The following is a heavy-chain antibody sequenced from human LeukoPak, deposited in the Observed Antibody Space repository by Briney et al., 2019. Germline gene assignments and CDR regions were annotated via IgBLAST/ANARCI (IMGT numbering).Heavy chain of an antibody. CDR3: VKGGTTASFDF. CDR2: ISSNGDYT. V-gene: IGHV3-64D*09. D-gene: IGHD4-17*01. J-gene: IGHJ4*02. Sequence: GGSLRLSCSASGFTFSSYAMHWVRQAPGKGLEYVSSISSNGDYTTYADSLKGRFTISRDNSKNTLYLQMSSLRGEDTAVFYCVKGGTTASFDFWGQGTLVTVFS. CDR1: GFTFSSYA.